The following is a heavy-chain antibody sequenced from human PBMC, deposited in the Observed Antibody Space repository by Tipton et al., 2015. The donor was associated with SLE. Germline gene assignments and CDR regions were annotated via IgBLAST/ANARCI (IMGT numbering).Heavy chain of an antibody. CDR3: ARLISAYDCNFDY. D-gene: IGHD5-12*01. CDR2: IYYGGGT. J-gene: IGHJ4*02. CDR1: GDSISNGDDY. Sequence: TLSLTCTASGDSISNGDDYWSWIRQPPGKGLEWIGNIYYGGGTYYNPSLESRVTISVDTSTNRLSLQLSSVTAADTALYYCARLISAYDCNFDYWGQGTLVTVSS. V-gene: IGHV4-30-4*08.